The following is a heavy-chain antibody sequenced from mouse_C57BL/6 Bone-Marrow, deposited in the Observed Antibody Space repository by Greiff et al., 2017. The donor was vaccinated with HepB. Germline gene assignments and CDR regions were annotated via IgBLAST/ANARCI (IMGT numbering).Heavy chain of an antibody. D-gene: IGHD3-1*01. CDR3: ARWAYFDV. V-gene: IGHV1-82*01. J-gene: IGHJ1*03. Sequence: VHLVESGPELVKPGASVKISCKASGYAFSSSWMNWVKQRPGQGLEWIGRIYPGDGDTNYNGKFKGKATLTADKSSSTAYMQLSSLTSEDSAVYFGARWAYFDVWGTGTTVTVSS. CDR2: IYPGDGDT. CDR1: GYAFSSSW.